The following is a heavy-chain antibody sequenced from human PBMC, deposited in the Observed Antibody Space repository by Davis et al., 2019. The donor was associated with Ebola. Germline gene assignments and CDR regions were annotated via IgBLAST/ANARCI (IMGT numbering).Heavy chain of an antibody. CDR1: GVTFRNYV. CDR2: ISGSGGST. Sequence: GESLKISCAVSGVTFRNYVMSWVRQAPGKGLEWVSAISGSGGSTYYADSVKGRFTISRDNSKNTLYLQMNSLRAEDTAVYYCAKGSGLYYYDSSGYSYYFDYWGQGTLVTVSS. D-gene: IGHD3-22*01. CDR3: AKGSGLYYYDSSGYSYYFDY. J-gene: IGHJ4*02. V-gene: IGHV3-23*01.